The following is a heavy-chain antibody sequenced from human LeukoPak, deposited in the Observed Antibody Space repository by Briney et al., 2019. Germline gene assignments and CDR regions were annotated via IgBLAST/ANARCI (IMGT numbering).Heavy chain of an antibody. J-gene: IGHJ4*02. CDR3: AREHDYVTPPDY. Sequence: SETLSLTCTVSGDSIRTSTFFWVWIRQPPGRGLEWIGNIYNTWNTFYNPSLKSRVTISVDTSTNQFSLNLTSVTAADTAVYYCAREHDYVTPPDYWGQGTLVTVSS. D-gene: IGHD4-17*01. V-gene: IGHV4-39*07. CDR1: GDSIRTSTFF. CDR2: IYNTWNT.